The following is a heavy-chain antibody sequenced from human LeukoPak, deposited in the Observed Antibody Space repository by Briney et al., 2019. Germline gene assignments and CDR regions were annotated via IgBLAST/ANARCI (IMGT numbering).Heavy chain of an antibody. CDR1: GFAFSSYA. V-gene: IGHV3-23*01. D-gene: IGHD6-6*01. J-gene: IGHJ4*02. CDR2: ISGSGGII. Sequence: GGSLRLSCAASGFAFSSYAMTWVRQAPGKGLEWVSHISGSGGIIYYTDSVKGRFTISRDNTKNTLYLQLNSLRADDTAVYYCARAHSSSSTFDLWGQGTLVTVSS. CDR3: ARAHSSSSTFDL.